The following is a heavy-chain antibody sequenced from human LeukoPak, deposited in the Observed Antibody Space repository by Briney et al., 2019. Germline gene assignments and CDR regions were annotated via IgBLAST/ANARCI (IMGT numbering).Heavy chain of an antibody. CDR2: INHSGST. Sequence: SETLSLTCAVYGGSFSGYYWSWIRQPPGKGLEWIGEINHSGSTNYNPSLKGRVTISVDTSKNQFSLKLSSVTAADTAVYYCAASSGWHRGWFDPWGQGTLVTVSS. J-gene: IGHJ5*02. V-gene: IGHV4-34*01. D-gene: IGHD6-19*01. CDR1: GGSFSGYY. CDR3: AASSGWHRGWFDP.